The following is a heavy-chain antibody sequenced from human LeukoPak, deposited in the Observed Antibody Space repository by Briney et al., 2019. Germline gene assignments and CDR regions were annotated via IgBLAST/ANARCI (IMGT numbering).Heavy chain of an antibody. Sequence: GGSLRLSCAAPGFTFSSYGMHWVRQAPGKGLEWVAVISYDGSNKYYADSVKGRFTISRDNSKNTLYLQMNSLRAEDTAVYYCAKDRLIWFGELLRYYYYGMDVWGQGTTVTVSS. CDR2: ISYDGSNK. V-gene: IGHV3-30*18. CDR3: AKDRLIWFGELLRYYYYGMDV. D-gene: IGHD3-10*01. CDR1: GFTFSSYG. J-gene: IGHJ6*02.